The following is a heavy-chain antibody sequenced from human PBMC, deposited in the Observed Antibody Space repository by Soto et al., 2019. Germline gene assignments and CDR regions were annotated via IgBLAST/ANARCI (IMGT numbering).Heavy chain of an antibody. D-gene: IGHD2-15*01. CDR1: GGSVSSGSYY. V-gene: IGHV4-61*01. CDR2: FYYSGST. CDR3: AKARGAVVPFAWFDP. J-gene: IGHJ5*02. Sequence: SETLSLTCTVSGGSVSSGSYYWSWIRQPPGKGLEWIGYFYYSGSTNYNPSLKSRVTISVDTSKNQFSLKLSSLTAADTALYYCAKARGAVVPFAWFDPWGQETLVTSPQ.